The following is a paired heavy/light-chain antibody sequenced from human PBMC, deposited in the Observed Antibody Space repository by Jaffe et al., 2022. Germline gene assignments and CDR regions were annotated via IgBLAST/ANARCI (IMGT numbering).Heavy chain of an antibody. V-gene: IGHV4-4*02. CDR1: GGSISSTNW. Sequence: QVQLQESGPGLVKPSGTLSLTCTVSGGSISSTNWWSWIRQPPGKGLEWIGEIYHSGSTDYNPSLKSRVTISVDESKNQFSLRLRFVTAADTAVYYCVRHAVITPGQKYNWFDPWGQGTLVTVSS. CDR3: VRHAVITPGQKYNWFDP. CDR2: IYHSGST. D-gene: IGHD1-20*01. J-gene: IGHJ5*02.
Light chain of an antibody. Sequence: DIVMTQSPDSLAVSLGERATINCKSSQSVLYSSNNKNYLAWYQQKPGQPPKLLIYWASTRESGVPDRFSGSGSGTDFTLTISSLQAEDVAVYHCQQYYSIPNTFGQGTKLEIK. V-gene: IGKV4-1*01. CDR1: QSVLYSSNNKNY. J-gene: IGKJ2*01. CDR2: WAS. CDR3: QQYYSIPNT.